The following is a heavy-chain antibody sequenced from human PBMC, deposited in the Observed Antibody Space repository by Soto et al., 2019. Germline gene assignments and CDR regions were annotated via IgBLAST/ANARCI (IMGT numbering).Heavy chain of an antibody. V-gene: IGHV3-30*18. J-gene: IGHJ4*02. CDR3: AKGHDSSGYYFDDY. CDR1: GFTFSSYG. D-gene: IGHD3-22*01. Sequence: GGSLRLSSAASGFTFSSYGMHWVRQAPGKGLEWVAVISYDGSNKYYADSVKGRFTISRDNSKNTLYLQMNSLRAEDTAVYYCAKGHDSSGYYFDDYWGQGTLVTV. CDR2: ISYDGSNK.